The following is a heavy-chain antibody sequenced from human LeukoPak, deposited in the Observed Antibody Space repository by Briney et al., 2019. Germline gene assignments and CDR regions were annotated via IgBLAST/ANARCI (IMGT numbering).Heavy chain of an antibody. J-gene: IGHJ4*02. Sequence: SETLSLTCTVSGGSISSSSYYWGWIRQPPGKGLDWIGSSYYSGSTYYNPSLKVRVTISVDTSKNKFSLKLSSVTAADTAVYYCARSPPDYWGQGTLVTVSS. CDR2: SYYSGST. CDR1: GGSISSSSYY. V-gene: IGHV4-39*01. CDR3: ARSPPDY.